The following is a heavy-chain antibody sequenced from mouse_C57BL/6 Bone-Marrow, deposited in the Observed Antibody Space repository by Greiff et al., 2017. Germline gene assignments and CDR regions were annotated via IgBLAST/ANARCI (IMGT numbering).Heavy chain of an antibody. V-gene: IGHV1S137*01. J-gene: IGHJ3*01. CDR2: IDTYNGNT. CDR3: ARITTTY. Sequence: VQLQQSGPEVVRPGVSVKISCKGSGYTFTDYSMHWVKQSHGKSLDWIGVIDTYNGNTNYNQKFKGKATMTVDRSSSTAYMELASLTSGDSAIYYCARITTTYWGQGTLVTVFA. D-gene: IGHD1-1*01. CDR1: GYTFTDYS.